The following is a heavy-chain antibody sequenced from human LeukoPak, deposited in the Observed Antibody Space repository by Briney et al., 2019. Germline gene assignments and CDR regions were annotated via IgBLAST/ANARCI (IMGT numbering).Heavy chain of an antibody. V-gene: IGHV3-33*01. J-gene: IGHJ4*02. Sequence: GGSLRLSCAASGFTFSGYGMHWVRQAPGKGLEWVAVIWYDGSDKYYADSVKGRFTIPRDNAKNSLYLQMNSLRAEDTAVYYCARGTMGLLDYWGQGTLVTVSS. CDR3: ARGTMGLLDY. D-gene: IGHD3-10*01. CDR2: IWYDGSDK. CDR1: GFTFSGYG.